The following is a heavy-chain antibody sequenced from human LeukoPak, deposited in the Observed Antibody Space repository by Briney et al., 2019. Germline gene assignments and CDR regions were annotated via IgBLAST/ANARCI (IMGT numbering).Heavy chain of an antibody. D-gene: IGHD2-2*01. CDR3: ARGSGWGYCSSTSCPTHAFDI. Sequence: SETLSLTCTVSGGSISSYYWSWIRQPPGKGLKWIGNIYYSGYTTYSPSLRSRVTISVDTSKNQFSLKLSSVTAADTAVYYCARGSGWGYCSSTSCPTHAFDIWGQGTMVTVSS. J-gene: IGHJ3*02. CDR1: GGSISSYY. CDR2: IYYSGYT. V-gene: IGHV4-59*12.